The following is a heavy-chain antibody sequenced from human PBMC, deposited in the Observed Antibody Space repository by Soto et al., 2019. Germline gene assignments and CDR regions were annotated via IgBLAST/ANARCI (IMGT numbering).Heavy chain of an antibody. J-gene: IGHJ2*01. Sequence: EVQLLESGGGLVQPGGSLRLSCAGSGFTFINYAMNWVRQAPGKGLEWVSSISGGVDAAFFGDSVRGRFTISRDNSKHTVSLRMNCLGVCETAVYYSAGEILESTTRPDYCYFEHWGRGTLVTVSS. CDR3: AGEILESTTRPDYCYFEH. D-gene: IGHD3-3*01. CDR1: GFTFINYA. CDR2: ISGGVDAA. V-gene: IGHV3-23*01.